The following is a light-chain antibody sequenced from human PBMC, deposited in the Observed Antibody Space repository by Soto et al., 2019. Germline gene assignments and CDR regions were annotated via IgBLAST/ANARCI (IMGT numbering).Light chain of an antibody. Sequence: EIVMTQSPAPLSVSPGERATLSCRASQSVSSNLAWYQQKPGQAPRLLIYGASTRATGIPARFSGSWSGTEFTITISSLQSEDFAVYYCQQYNNWPPITFGQGTRMEIK. J-gene: IGKJ5*01. CDR2: GAS. V-gene: IGKV3-15*01. CDR3: QQYNNWPPIT. CDR1: QSVSSN.